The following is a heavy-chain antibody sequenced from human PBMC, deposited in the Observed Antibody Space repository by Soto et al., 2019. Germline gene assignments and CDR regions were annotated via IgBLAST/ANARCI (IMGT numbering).Heavy chain of an antibody. V-gene: IGHV3-23*01. Sequence: GGSMRVSRTAAGLNFSSHAMSWVRKKTGKGLEWVSAISGSGGSTYYADSVKGRFTISRDNSKDTLYLQMNSLRAEDTAVYYCAKDARGYCSGGSCYSGDVFDIWGQGTMVTVSS. CDR2: ISGSGGST. D-gene: IGHD2-15*01. CDR1: GLNFSSHA. J-gene: IGHJ3*02. CDR3: AKDARGYCSGGSCYSGDVFDI.